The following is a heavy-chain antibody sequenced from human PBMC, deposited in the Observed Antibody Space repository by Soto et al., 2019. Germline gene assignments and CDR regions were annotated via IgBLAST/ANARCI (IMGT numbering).Heavy chain of an antibody. J-gene: IGHJ6*02. CDR1: GFTSDDYA. CDR2: ARSQAFGGTT. Sequence: PGGSLRLSCTFSGFTSDDYALTWVRQAPGKGLEWVAFARSQAFGGTTDYAASVKGRFTLSRDDSTAVAYLQMNSLQTEDTAIYYCTRDGDFYGMDVWGQGTTVTVSS. V-gene: IGHV3-49*04. D-gene: IGHD3-3*01. CDR3: TRDGDFYGMDV.